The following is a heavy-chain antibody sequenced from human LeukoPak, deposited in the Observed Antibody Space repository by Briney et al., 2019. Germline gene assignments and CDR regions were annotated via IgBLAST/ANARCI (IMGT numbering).Heavy chain of an antibody. D-gene: IGHD1-26*01. J-gene: IGHJ3*02. CDR3: ARPGREDSDRWENAFDI. V-gene: IGHV5-51*01. CDR1: GHSFTSYW. CDR2: IYPGDSDT. Sequence: GESLKISCKGSGHSFTSYWIGWVRQMPGKGLEWMGIIYPGDSDTRYSPSFQGQVTISADKSISTAYLQWSSLKASDTAMYYCARPGREDSDRWENAFDIWGQGTMVTVSS.